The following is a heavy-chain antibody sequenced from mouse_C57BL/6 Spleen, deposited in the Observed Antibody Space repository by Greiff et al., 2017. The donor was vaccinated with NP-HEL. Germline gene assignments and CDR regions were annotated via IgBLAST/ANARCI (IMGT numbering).Heavy chain of an antibody. CDR3: ARLGRYFDV. J-gene: IGHJ1*03. D-gene: IGHD4-1*01. Sequence: KLMESGGDLVKPGGSLKLSCAASGFTFSSYGMSWVRQTPDKRLEWVATISSGGSYTYYPDSVKGRFTISRDNAKNTLYLQMSSLKSEDTAMYYCARLGRYFDVWGTGTTVTVSS. CDR2: ISSGGSYT. V-gene: IGHV5-6*02. CDR1: GFTFSSYG.